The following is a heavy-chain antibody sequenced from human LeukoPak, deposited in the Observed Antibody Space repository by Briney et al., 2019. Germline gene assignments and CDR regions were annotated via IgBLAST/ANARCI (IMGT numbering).Heavy chain of an antibody. D-gene: IGHD2-2*01. V-gene: IGHV5-51*01. CDR2: IYPGDSDT. CDR1: GYSFTSYW. J-gene: IGHJ5*02. CDR3: ARVYCSSTSCPENWFDP. Sequence: KRGESLKISCQGSGYSFTSYWIGWVRQPPGKGLEWMGIIYPGDSDTRYSPSFQGQVTISADKSISTAYLQWSSLKASDTAMYYCARVYCSSTSCPENWFDPWGQGTLVTVSS.